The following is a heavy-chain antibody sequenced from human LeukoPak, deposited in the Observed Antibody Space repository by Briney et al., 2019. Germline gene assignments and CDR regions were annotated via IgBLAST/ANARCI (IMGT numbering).Heavy chain of an antibody. J-gene: IGHJ4*02. CDR3: ARTYYDFWSGYSPFDY. D-gene: IGHD3-3*01. CDR1: GYTFTSYY. Sequence: GASVKVSCKASGYTFTSYYMHWVRQAPGQGLEWMGIINPSGVSTSYAQKFQGRVTMTRDTSTSTVYMELSSLRSEDTAVYYCARTYYDFWSGYSPFDYWGQGTLVTVSS. CDR2: INPSGVST. V-gene: IGHV1-46*01.